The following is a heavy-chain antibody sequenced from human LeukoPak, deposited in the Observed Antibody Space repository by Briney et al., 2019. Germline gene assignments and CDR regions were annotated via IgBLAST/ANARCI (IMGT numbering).Heavy chain of an antibody. CDR2: IIPILGIA. CDR1: GGTFSSYA. Sequence: ASVKVSCKASGGTFSSYAINWVRQAPGQGLEWMGRIIPILGIANYAQKFQGRVTITTDESTSTAYMELSSLRSEDTAVYYCARRNSSPPNYYYYYYMDVWGKGTTVTVSS. D-gene: IGHD6-13*01. J-gene: IGHJ6*03. CDR3: ARRNSSPPNYYYYYYMDV. V-gene: IGHV1-69*04.